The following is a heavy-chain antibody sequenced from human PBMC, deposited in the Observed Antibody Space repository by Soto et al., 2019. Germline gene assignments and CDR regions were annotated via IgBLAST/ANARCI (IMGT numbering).Heavy chain of an antibody. Sequence: PSETLSLTCTVSGDSITRSNFYWGWIRQPPGKGLEWLGSIFYSGSTFYNPALKSRVTFSVDTSKNHFSLKLSSVTAADTAVYYCARHKTTMLTVVSAFDPWGQGTQVTASS. D-gene: IGHD3-22*01. CDR1: GDSITRSNFY. CDR2: IFYSGST. V-gene: IGHV4-39*02. J-gene: IGHJ5*02. CDR3: ARHKTTMLTVVSAFDP.